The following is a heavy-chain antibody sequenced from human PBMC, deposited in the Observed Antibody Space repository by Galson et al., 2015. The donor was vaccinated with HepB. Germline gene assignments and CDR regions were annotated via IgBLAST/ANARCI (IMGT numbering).Heavy chain of an antibody. V-gene: IGHV3-30*18. J-gene: IGHJ4*02. CDR1: GFTFSSYG. CDR3: AKDLELELLLPIDY. CDR2: ISYDGSNK. Sequence: SLRLSCAASGFTFSSYGMHWVRQAPGKGLEWVAVISYDGSNKYYADSVKGRFTISRDNSKNTLYLQMNSLRAEDTAVYYCAKDLELELLLPIDYWGQGTLVTVSS. D-gene: IGHD2-15*01.